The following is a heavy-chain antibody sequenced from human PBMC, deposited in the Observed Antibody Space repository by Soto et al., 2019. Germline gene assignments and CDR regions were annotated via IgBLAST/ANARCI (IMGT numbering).Heavy chain of an antibody. V-gene: IGHV3-23*01. CDR2: ISGSGTGT. Sequence: EVQLLESGGGLVQPGGSLRLSCAASGITFNNYALNWVRQAPGKGLEWVSGISGSGTGTYYADSVKGRFTISRDNSKSTVYLKMNSLRADDTAIYYCAKEGGGGAAMVTSYFDYWGQGTLVTVSS. CDR3: AKEGGGGAAMVTSYFDY. CDR1: GITFNNYA. D-gene: IGHD5-18*01. J-gene: IGHJ4*02.